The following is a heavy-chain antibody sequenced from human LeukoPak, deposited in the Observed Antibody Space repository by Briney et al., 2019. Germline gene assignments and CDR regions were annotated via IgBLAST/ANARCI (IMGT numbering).Heavy chain of an antibody. CDR1: GGSISSYY. CDR3: ARLPYYDFWSGSLKGFDP. V-gene: IGHV4-59*01. D-gene: IGHD3-3*01. J-gene: IGHJ5*02. Sequence: SETLSLTCTVSGGSISSYYWSWIRQPPGKGLEWIGYIYYSGSTNYNPSLKSRVTISVDTSKNQFSLKLSSVTAADTAVYYCARLPYYDFWSGSLKGFDPWGQGTLVTVSS. CDR2: IYYSGST.